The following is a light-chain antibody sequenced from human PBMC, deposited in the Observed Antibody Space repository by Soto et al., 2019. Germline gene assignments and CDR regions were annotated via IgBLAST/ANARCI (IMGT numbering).Light chain of an antibody. CDR2: SNN. Sequence: QSVLTQPPSASGTPGQRVTISCSGSSSNIGSNTVNWYQQLPGTAPKLLIYSNNQRPSGVPDRFSGFKSGTSASLAISGLQSEDEADYYCAAWDDSLNGPVFGGGTKLTVL. J-gene: IGLJ2*01. CDR3: AAWDDSLNGPV. V-gene: IGLV1-44*01. CDR1: SSNIGSNT.